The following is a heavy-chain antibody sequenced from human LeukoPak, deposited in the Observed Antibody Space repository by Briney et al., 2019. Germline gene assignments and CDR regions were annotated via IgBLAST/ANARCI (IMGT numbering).Heavy chain of an antibody. J-gene: IGHJ4*02. D-gene: IGHD5-24*01. CDR3: ARRGDGYNPPYYFDS. Sequence: SETLSLTCTVSGGSISSLRYYCGWIRQPPGKGLEWIGSIYYSGSAYYTPSLKSRVTISVDTSKNQFSLKLSSVTAADTAVYYCARRGDGYNPPYYFDSWGQGTLVTVSS. V-gene: IGHV4-39*01. CDR2: IYYSGSA. CDR1: GGSISSLRYY.